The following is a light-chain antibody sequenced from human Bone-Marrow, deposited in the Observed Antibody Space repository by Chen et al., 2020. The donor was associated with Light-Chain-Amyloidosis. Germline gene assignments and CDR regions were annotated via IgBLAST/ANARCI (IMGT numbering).Light chain of an antibody. V-gene: IGLV1-40*01. CDR1: SSNIGAGYD. Sequence: QSVLTQPPSVAGAPGQTVLISCSGTSSNIGAGYDVHWYQQLPGPAPKLLLYDQTKRTSVVPFRFSGSKSGTSASLAIAVLQAEDEADYYCQSYDNSLNTAHVVFGGGTKVTVL. J-gene: IGLJ2*01. CDR3: QSYDNSLNTAHVV. CDR2: DQT.